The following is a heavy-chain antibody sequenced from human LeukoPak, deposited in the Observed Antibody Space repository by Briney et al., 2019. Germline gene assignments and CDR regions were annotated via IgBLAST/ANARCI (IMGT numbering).Heavy chain of an antibody. CDR1: GFTSSSYW. CDR2: IKQDGSAK. J-gene: IGHJ4*02. V-gene: IGHV3-7*01. CDR3: ARDSYDYVWGSYRYHIDY. D-gene: IGHD3-16*02. Sequence: GGSLRLSCAASGFTSSSYWMSWVRQAPGKGLEWVAIIKQDGSAKYYMVSVKGRFTIPRDNAKNSLYLQMDSLRAEDTAVYYCARDSYDYVWGSYRYHIDYWGQGTLVTVSS.